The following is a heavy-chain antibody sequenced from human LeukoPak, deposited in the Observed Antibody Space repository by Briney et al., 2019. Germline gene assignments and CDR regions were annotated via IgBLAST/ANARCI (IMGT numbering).Heavy chain of an antibody. CDR2: INPNSGGT. J-gene: IGHJ6*03. Sequence: ASVKVSCKASGGTFSSYAISWVRQAPGQGLEWMGWINPNSGGTNYAQKLQGRVTMTRDTSISTAYMELSRLRSDDTAVYYCARDPEATHYYYYYYMDVWGKGTTVTVSS. CDR1: GGTFSSYA. CDR3: ARDPEATHYYYYYYMDV. V-gene: IGHV1-2*02.